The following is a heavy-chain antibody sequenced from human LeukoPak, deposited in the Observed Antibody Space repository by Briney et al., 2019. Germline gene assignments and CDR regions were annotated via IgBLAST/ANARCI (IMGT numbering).Heavy chain of an antibody. CDR2: INHSGST. V-gene: IGHV4-34*01. J-gene: IGHJ5*02. Sequence: SETLSLTCAVYGGSFSGHYWSWIRQPPGKGLEWIGEINHSGSTNYNPSLKSRVTISVDTSKNQFSLKLSSVTAADTAVYYCARGYSNYAPWGQGTLVTVSS. CDR1: GGSFSGHY. CDR3: ARGYSNYAP. D-gene: IGHD4-11*01.